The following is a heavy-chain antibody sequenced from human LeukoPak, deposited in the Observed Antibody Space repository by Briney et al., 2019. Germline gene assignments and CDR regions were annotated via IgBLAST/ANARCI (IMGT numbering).Heavy chain of an antibody. CDR2: ISYDGSTT. D-gene: IGHD3-22*01. CDR1: GFTFSIYG. Sequence: GGSLRLSCTASGFTFSIYGMHWVRQAPGKGLEWVAVISYDGSTTSYGDSMKGRFTISRDNSKNTLYLQMNSLRAEDTAVYYCAKVHLTYYYDSSGYGFQDYWGQGTLVTVSS. J-gene: IGHJ4*02. CDR3: AKVHLTYYYDSSGYGFQDY. V-gene: IGHV3-30*18.